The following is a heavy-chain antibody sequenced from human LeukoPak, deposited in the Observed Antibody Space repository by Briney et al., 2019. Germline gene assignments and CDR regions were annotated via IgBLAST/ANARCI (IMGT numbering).Heavy chain of an antibody. V-gene: IGHV3-15*01. D-gene: IGHD1-26*01. CDR3: KWEKTVYYGMDV. CDR2: IRRGGAT. CDR1: GFTFSNYA. Sequence: GGSLRLSCAASGFTFSNYAMSWVRQTPGKGLEWIGRIRRGGATDNAAPVNGRFTISRDDSKNTIYLQINSLKIEDTAVYYCKWEKTVYYGMDVWGQGTTVTVSS. J-gene: IGHJ6*02.